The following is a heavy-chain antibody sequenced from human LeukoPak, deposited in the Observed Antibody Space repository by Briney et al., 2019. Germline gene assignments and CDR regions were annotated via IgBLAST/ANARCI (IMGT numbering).Heavy chain of an antibody. CDR2: ISYDGSNK. D-gene: IGHD5-12*01. CDR1: GFTFSSYG. Sequence: PGGSLRLSCAASGFTFSSYGMHWVRQAPGKGLEWVAVISYDGSNKYYADSVKGRFTISRDNSKNTLYLQMNSLRAEDTAVYYCAKVEGYSGYDFGLHDPDAFDIWGQGTMVTVSS. CDR3: AKVEGYSGYDFGLHDPDAFDI. J-gene: IGHJ3*02. V-gene: IGHV3-30*18.